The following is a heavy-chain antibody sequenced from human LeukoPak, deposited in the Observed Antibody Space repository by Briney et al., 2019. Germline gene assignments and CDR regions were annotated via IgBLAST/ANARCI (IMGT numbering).Heavy chain of an antibody. CDR3: ARGGSQRYYSGSGSYYKDY. CDR1: GGSFSGYC. CDR2: INHSGST. V-gene: IGHV4-34*01. D-gene: IGHD3-10*01. Sequence: TTSETLSLTCAVYGGSFSGYCWSWIRQPPGKGLEWIGEINHSGSTNYNPSLKSRVTISVDTSKNQFSLKLSSVTAADTAVYYCARGGSQRYYSGSGSYYKDYWGQGTLVTVSS. J-gene: IGHJ4*02.